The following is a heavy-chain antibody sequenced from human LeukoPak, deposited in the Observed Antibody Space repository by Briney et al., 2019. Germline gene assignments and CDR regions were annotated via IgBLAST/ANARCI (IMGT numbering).Heavy chain of an antibody. D-gene: IGHD3-16*01. J-gene: IGHJ6*03. CDR3: ARARGDSPRIYYYMDV. V-gene: IGHV4-30-4*01. Sequence: PSQTLSLTCSVSGDSISIGDYRWSWIRQSPGKGLEWIGYIYYIGTAYYNPSLRSRVALSADTSKNQFSLKLNSVTVADSAVYFCARARGDSPRIYYYMDVWGKGTTVTVSS. CDR1: GDSISIGDYR. CDR2: IYYIGTA.